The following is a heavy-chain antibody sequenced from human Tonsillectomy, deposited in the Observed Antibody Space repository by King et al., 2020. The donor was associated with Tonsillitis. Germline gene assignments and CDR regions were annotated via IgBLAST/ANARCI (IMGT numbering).Heavy chain of an antibody. V-gene: IGHV3-7*03. CDR3: VRPSHPTPDD. Sequence: EVQLVESGGGLVQPGGSLRLSCAASGFTFNNFWMTWVRQAPGKGLEWVANTKQDGSDNYYVDSVKGRFSISRDNAKNSLYLQMNSLRAEDTDVYYCVRPSHPTPDDWGQGTLVTVSS. J-gene: IGHJ4*02. CDR2: TKQDGSDN. CDR1: GFTFNNFW.